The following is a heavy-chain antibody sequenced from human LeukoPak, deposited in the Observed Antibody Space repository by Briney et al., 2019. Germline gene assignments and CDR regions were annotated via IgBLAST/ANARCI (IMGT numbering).Heavy chain of an antibody. D-gene: IGHD3-3*01. J-gene: IGHJ5*02. CDR1: GYTFVGYH. V-gene: IGHV1-69*13. Sequence: GASVKVSCKASGYTFVGYHMHWMRQAPGQGLEWMGGIIPIYGTANYAQKFQDRVTITADEATSTVYMELSSLRSEDTAVYYCARVRNYDFWSGHIGYLHWFDPWGQGTLVTVSS. CDR3: ARVRNYDFWSGHIGYLHWFDP. CDR2: IIPIYGTA.